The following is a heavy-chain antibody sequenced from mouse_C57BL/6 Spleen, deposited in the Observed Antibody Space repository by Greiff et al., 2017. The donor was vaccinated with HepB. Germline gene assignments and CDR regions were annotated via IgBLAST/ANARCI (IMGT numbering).Heavy chain of an antibody. CDR1: GYTFTSYW. CDR3: AREGATVVATRGYYAMDY. Sequence: VQLQQPGAELVRPGSSVKLSCKASGYTFTSYWMHWVKQRPIQGLEWIGNIDPSDSETHYNQKFKDKATLTVDKSSSTAYMQLSSLTSEDSAVYYCAREGATVVATRGYYAMDYWGQGTSVTVSS. J-gene: IGHJ4*01. D-gene: IGHD1-1*01. CDR2: IDPSDSET. V-gene: IGHV1-52*01.